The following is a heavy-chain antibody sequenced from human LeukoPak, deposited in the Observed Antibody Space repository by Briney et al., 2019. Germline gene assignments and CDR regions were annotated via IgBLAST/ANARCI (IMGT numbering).Heavy chain of an antibody. D-gene: IGHD6-13*01. CDR3: ARAHSSSWHNFDY. CDR2: ISYDGSNK. Sequence: PGGSLRLSCAASGFTFSSYAMHWVRQAPGKGLEWVAVISYDGSNKYYADSVKGRFTISRDSSKNTLYLQMNSLRGEDTAMYYCARAHSSSWHNFDYWGQGTLVTVSS. V-gene: IGHV3-30-3*01. J-gene: IGHJ4*02. CDR1: GFTFSSYA.